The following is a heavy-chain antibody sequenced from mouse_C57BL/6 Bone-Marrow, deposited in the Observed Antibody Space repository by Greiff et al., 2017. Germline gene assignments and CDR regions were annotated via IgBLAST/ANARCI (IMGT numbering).Heavy chain of an antibody. V-gene: IGHV1-55*01. CDR1: GYTFTSYW. CDR3: ARASNPSFVY. D-gene: IGHD2-5*01. CDR2: IYPGSGST. J-gene: IGHJ2*01. Sequence: VQLQQPGAELVKPGASVKMSCKASGYTFTSYWMTWVKQRPGQGLEWIGDIYPGSGSTNYNEKFKGKATLTVDTSSSTAYMQLSSLTSEDSAFYYCARASNPSFVYWGQGTTLTVSS.